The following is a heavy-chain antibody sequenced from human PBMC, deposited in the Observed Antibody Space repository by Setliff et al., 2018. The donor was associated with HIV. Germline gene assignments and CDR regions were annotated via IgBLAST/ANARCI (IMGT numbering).Heavy chain of an antibody. CDR3: ARQTYYYGSGHFDY. CDR2: IYYSGST. D-gene: IGHD3-10*01. J-gene: IGHJ4*02. Sequence: SETLSLTCAVSGFSISSGFFWGWVRQPPGKGLEWIGSIYYSGSTYYNPSLKSRVTISVDTSKNQFSLELSSVTAADTAVYYCARQTYYYGSGHFDYWGQGTLVTVSS. CDR1: GFSISSGFF. V-gene: IGHV4-38-2*01.